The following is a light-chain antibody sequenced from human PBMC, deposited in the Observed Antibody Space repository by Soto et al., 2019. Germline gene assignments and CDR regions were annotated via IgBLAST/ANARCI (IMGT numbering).Light chain of an antibody. Sequence: EIGMTQSPARLSVSPGERATLSCRASHSVSSRLAWYQQKPGQAPRLLIYGASTRATGLPARFSGSGSGTEFTLTISSLQSEDFAVYYCQHYTNWPLTFGGGTKVEIK. J-gene: IGKJ4*01. CDR2: GAS. V-gene: IGKV3-15*01. CDR1: HSVSSR. CDR3: QHYTNWPLT.